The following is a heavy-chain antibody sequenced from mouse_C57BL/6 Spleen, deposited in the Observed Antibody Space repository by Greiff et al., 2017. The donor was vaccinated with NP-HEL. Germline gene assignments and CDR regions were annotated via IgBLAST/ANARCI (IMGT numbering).Heavy chain of an antibody. J-gene: IGHJ1*03. CDR1: GFTFSDYY. CDR2: INYDGSST. Sequence: EVQVVESEGGLVQPGSSMKLSCTASGFTFSDYYMAWVRQVPEKGLEWVANINYDGSSTYYLDSLKSRFIISRDNAKNILYLQMSSLKSEDTATDYCARVFDYPPYWYFDVWGTGTTVTVSS. D-gene: IGHD2-4*01. CDR3: ARVFDYPPYWYFDV. V-gene: IGHV5-16*01.